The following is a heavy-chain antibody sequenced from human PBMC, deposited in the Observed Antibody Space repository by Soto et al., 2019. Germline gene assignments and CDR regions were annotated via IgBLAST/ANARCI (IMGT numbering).Heavy chain of an antibody. Sequence: EVQLLESGGGLVQPGGSLRLSCAASGFTFSNYAMTWVRQPPGKGLEWVSGISGSGGRINYADSVKGRFSISRDSSSNTLDLQMDSLRVEDTAVYYCVKFQDPYGATQSGALDSWGQGTLVTVSS. CDR3: VKFQDPYGATQSGALDS. CDR1: GFTFSNYA. J-gene: IGHJ4*02. CDR2: ISGSGGRI. V-gene: IGHV3-23*01. D-gene: IGHD2-15*01.